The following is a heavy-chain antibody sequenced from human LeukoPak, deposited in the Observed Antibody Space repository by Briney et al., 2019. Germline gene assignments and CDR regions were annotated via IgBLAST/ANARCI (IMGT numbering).Heavy chain of an antibody. J-gene: IGHJ4*02. V-gene: IGHV3-48*04. D-gene: IGHD3-22*01. Sequence: GGSLRLSCEGSGFTFSSYSMIWVRQAPGKGLEWVSYISSSGSTIYYADSVKGRFTITRDNAKNSLYLQMNSLRAEDTAVYYCASIGGYYYDSSGYYSSDYWGQGTLVTVSS. CDR2: ISSSGSTI. CDR1: GFTFSSYS. CDR3: ASIGGYYYDSSGYYSSDY.